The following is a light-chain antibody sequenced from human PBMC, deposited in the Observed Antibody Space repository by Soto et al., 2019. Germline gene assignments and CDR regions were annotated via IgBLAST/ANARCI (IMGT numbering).Light chain of an antibody. Sequence: IVLTHSPGPLSLSPGERSTLSCRASQSISSSYLVWYQQKPGQAPRLLIYGASRRATGIPDRFSGRESGTDFTLTITTLEPEDSAVYFCQQYASSPYTFGQGTKVAIK. CDR3: QQYASSPYT. CDR1: QSISSSY. J-gene: IGKJ2*01. CDR2: GAS. V-gene: IGKV3-20*01.